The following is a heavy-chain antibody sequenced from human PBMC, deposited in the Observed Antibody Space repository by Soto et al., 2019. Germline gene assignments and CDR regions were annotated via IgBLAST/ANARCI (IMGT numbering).Heavy chain of an antibody. V-gene: IGHV4-31*03. CDR2: IYYSGST. D-gene: IGHD3-22*01. CDR3: ARGHYYDSSGNSDYYYGMDV. J-gene: IGHJ6*02. CDR1: GGSISSGGYY. Sequence: SETLSLTCTVSGGSISSGGYYWSWIRQHPGKGLEWIGYIYYSGSTYYNPSLKSRVTISVDTSKNQFSLKLSSVTAADTAVYYCARGHYYDSSGNSDYYYGMDVWGQGTTVTVSS.